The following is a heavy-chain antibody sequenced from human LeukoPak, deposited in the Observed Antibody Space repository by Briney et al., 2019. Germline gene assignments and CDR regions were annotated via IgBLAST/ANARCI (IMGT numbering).Heavy chain of an antibody. V-gene: IGHV1-2*02. J-gene: IGHJ4*02. CDR2: FNPNSGRT. Sequence: ASVKVSCKASGYTFTGYYMHWVRQAPGQGLEWMGWFNPNSGRTNYAQNFQGRVTMTRDTSISTAYMELSRLRSDDTAVYYCARDGEGRTNFDYWGQGTLITVSS. CDR3: ARDGEGRTNFDY. CDR1: GYTFTGYY. D-gene: IGHD1-14*01.